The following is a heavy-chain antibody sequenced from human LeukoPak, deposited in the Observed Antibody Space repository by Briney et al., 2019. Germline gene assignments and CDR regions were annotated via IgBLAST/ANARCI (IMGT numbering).Heavy chain of an antibody. CDR2: INHSGST. V-gene: IGHV4-39*07. D-gene: IGHD3-22*01. CDR3: ARANYYDSSGLPPRESYFDY. J-gene: IGHJ4*02. CDR1: GGSISSNNYY. Sequence: SETLSLTCTVSGGSISSNNYYWSWIRQPPGKGLEWIGEINHSGSTNYNPSLKSRVTISVDTSKNQFSLKLSSVTAADTAVYYCARANYYDSSGLPPRESYFDYWGQGTLVTVSS.